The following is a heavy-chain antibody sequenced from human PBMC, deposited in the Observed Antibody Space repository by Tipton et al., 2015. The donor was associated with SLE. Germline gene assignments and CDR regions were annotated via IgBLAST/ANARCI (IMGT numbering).Heavy chain of an antibody. Sequence: TLSLTCAVYGGSFSGYYWSWIRQPPGKGLEWIGEINHSGSTNYNPSLKSRVTISVDTSKNQFSLKLSSVTAADTAMYYCARQNVAYCTGGVCTYWYFDLWGRGTLVTVSS. D-gene: IGHD2-8*02. V-gene: IGHV4-34*01. CDR2: INHSGST. CDR1: GGSFSGYY. J-gene: IGHJ2*01. CDR3: ARQNVAYCTGGVCTYWYFDL.